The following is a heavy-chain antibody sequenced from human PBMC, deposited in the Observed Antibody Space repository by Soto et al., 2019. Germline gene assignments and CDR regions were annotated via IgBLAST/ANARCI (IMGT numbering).Heavy chain of an antibody. J-gene: IGHJ6*02. D-gene: IGHD2-15*01. CDR1: GGTFSSYA. CDR3: ACSQKRYCSGGSCYSPYYYYYGMDV. CDR2: IIPIFGTA. V-gene: IGHV1-69*13. Sequence: ASVKVSCKASGGTFSSYAISWVRQAPGQGLEWMGGIIPIFGTANYAQKFQGRVTITADESTSTAYMELSSLRSEDTAVYYCACSQKRYCSGGSCYSPYYYYYGMDVWGQGTTVTVSS.